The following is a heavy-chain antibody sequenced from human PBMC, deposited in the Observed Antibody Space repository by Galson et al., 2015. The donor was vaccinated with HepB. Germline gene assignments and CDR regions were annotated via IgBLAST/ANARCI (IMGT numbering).Heavy chain of an antibody. J-gene: IGHJ4*02. CDR1: GFTFSNAW. D-gene: IGHD6-19*01. CDR3: STWSSGWYRV. V-gene: IGHV3-15*01. Sequence: SLRLSCAASGFTFSNAWMSWVRQAPGKGLEWVGRIKSKTDGGTADYAGAMKGRFTISRDDSKNTLYLQINSLKTEDTAVYYCSTWSSGWYRVWGQGTLVTVSS. CDR2: IKSKTDGGTA.